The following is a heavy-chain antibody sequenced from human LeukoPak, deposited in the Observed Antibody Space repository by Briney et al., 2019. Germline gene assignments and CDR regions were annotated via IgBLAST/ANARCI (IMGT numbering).Heavy chain of an antibody. CDR1: GFTFSDYY. J-gene: IGHJ4*02. V-gene: IGHV3-11*06. CDR2: IDGTNSYT. CDR3: VVITWDY. D-gene: IGHD3-22*01. Sequence: PGGSLRLSCAASGFTFSDYYVTWIRQAPGKGLEWVSYIDGTNSYTNYADSVKGRFTIARDNAKNSLYLQMNSLRAEDTAIYYCVVITWDYWGQGTLVTVYS.